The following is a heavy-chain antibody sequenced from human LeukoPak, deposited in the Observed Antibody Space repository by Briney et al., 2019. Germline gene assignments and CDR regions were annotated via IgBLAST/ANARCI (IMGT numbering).Heavy chain of an antibody. CDR1: GFTFSNYW. J-gene: IGHJ4*02. CDR2: IRPDGGEK. CDR3: ARDLSGPSVY. D-gene: IGHD2-15*01. V-gene: IGHV3-7*01. Sequence: GGSLRLSCVVSGFTFSNYWMSWVRQAPGKGLEWAINIRPDGGEKYFVDSVKGRFTISRDNAKNSLYLQMNSLRAEDTAVYYCARDLSGPSVYWGQGTLVTVSS.